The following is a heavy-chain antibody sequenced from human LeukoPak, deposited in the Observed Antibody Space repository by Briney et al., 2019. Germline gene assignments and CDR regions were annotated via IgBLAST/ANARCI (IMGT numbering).Heavy chain of an antibody. CDR3: SEGYFEPFDH. V-gene: IGHV4-59*02. J-gene: IGHJ4*02. CDR1: GASVTTSH. CDR2: LSYTGKT. Sequence: SETLSLTCVVSGASVTTSHWNWIRQVPGKGLEWIGCLSYTGKTDYNPSHTSRVTISLDASKNQVFLKLTSLTAADTAVYYCSEGYFEPFDHWGQGILVTVSS. D-gene: IGHD2/OR15-2a*01.